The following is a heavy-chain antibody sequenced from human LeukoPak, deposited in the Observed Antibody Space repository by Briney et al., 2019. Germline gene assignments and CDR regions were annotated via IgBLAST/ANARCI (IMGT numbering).Heavy chain of an antibody. CDR3: ARRRPRQLWAWFDP. CDR1: GGSISSYY. J-gene: IGHJ5*02. V-gene: IGHV4-59*01. D-gene: IGHD5-18*01. Sequence: SETLSLTCTVSGGSISSYYWSWIRQPPGKGLEWIGYIYYSGSTNYNPSLKSRVTISVDTSKNQFSLKLSSVTAADTAVYYCARRRPRQLWAWFDPWGQGTLVTVSS. CDR2: IYYSGST.